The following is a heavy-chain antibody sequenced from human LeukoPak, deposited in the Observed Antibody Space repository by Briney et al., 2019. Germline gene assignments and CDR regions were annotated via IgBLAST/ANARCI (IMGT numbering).Heavy chain of an antibody. Sequence: SETLSLTCTVSGGSISSYYWSWIRQPAGKGLEGIGRIYTSGSTNYNPSLRSRVTMSVDTSQNQFSLKLSSVTAADTAVYSYAREKHESKIGSGYYYYMDVWGKGTTVTVSS. V-gene: IGHV4-4*07. CDR3: AREKHESKIGSGYYYYMDV. CDR2: IYTSGST. D-gene: IGHD3-10*01. CDR1: GGSISSYY. J-gene: IGHJ6*03.